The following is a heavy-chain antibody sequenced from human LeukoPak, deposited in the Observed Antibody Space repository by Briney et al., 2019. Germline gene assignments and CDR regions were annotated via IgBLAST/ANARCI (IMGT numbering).Heavy chain of an antibody. V-gene: IGHV4-34*01. D-gene: IGHD3-10*01. Sequence: SETLSLTCAVYGGSFSGYYWSWIRQPPGKGLEWIGEINHSGSTNYNPSLKSRVTISVDTSKNQFSLKLSSVTAADTAVYYCGRRSGWFGPFDYWGQATLVTVSS. J-gene: IGHJ4*02. CDR3: GRRSGWFGPFDY. CDR2: INHSGST. CDR1: GGSFSGYY.